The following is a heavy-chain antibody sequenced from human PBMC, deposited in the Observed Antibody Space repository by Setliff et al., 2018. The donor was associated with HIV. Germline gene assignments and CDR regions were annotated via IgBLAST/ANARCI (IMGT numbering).Heavy chain of an antibody. V-gene: IGHV1-46*01. CDR3: ASPFGASDSGGYEYEAFAI. CDR1: GCTFTRYF. CDR2: INPSGGST. J-gene: IGHJ3*02. D-gene: IGHD3-22*01. Sequence: ASVKVSCKASGCTFTRYFMHCVRQAPGQGLEWLGMINPSGGSTWYAQKFQGRVTMTGDTSTNTLYMELSSLRSEDTAVYYCASPFGASDSGGYEYEAFAIWGQGTMVTVSS.